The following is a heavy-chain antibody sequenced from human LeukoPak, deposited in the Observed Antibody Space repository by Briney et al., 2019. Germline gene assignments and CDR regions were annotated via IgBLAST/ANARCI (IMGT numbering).Heavy chain of an antibody. D-gene: IGHD3-10*01. V-gene: IGHV4-59*02. J-gene: IGHJ4*02. CDR3: ARGYGSGSHYFDY. CDR1: GDSVSNYY. CDR2: IYYSGST. Sequence: SETLSLTCTVSGDSVSNYYWSWIRQPPGKGLEWIGYIYYSGSTNYNPSLKSRVTISVDTSKDQFSLKLSSVTAADTALYYCARGYGSGSHYFDYWGQGSLVTVSS.